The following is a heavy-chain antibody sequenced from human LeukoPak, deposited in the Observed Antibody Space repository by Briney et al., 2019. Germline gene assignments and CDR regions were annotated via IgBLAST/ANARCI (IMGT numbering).Heavy chain of an antibody. J-gene: IGHJ1*01. CDR3: AREPGYCSGTSCYPL. Sequence: SETLSLTCTVSGGSISSSSYYWGWIRQPPGKGLEWIGTIYYSGGTYYNPSLKSRVTISVDTSKNQFSLKLSSVTAADTAVYYCAREPGYCSGTSCYPLWGQGTLVTVSS. V-gene: IGHV4-39*02. D-gene: IGHD2-2*03. CDR2: IYYSGGT. CDR1: GGSISSSSYY.